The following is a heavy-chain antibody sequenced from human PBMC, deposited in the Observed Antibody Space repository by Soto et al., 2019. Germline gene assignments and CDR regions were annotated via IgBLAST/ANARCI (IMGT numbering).Heavy chain of an antibody. Sequence: GGSLRLSCAASGFTFSSYDMHWVRQATGKGLEWVSAIGTAGDTYYPGSVKGRFTISRENAKNSLYLQMNSLRAGDTAVYYCARALAAHKYSSSWSDYYYGMDVWGQGTTVTVSS. D-gene: IGHD6-13*01. CDR1: GFTFSSYD. J-gene: IGHJ6*02. CDR2: IGTAGDT. V-gene: IGHV3-13*04. CDR3: ARALAAHKYSSSWSDYYYGMDV.